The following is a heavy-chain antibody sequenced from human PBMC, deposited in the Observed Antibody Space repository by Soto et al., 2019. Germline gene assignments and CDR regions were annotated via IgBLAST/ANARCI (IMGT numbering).Heavy chain of an antibody. CDR3: ARALGANH. Sequence: GGSLRLSCAASGFTFSSYAMHWVRQAPGKGLEWVSYISSTGSIFYYADSVKGRFTISRDNAKNSLSLQMNSLRAEDTAVYYCARALGANHWGQGTLVTVSS. J-gene: IGHJ5*02. V-gene: IGHV3-48*03. CDR2: ISSTGSIF. CDR1: GFTFSSYA.